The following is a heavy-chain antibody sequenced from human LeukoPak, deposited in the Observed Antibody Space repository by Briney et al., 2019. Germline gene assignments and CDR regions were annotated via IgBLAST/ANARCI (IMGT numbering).Heavy chain of an antibody. CDR3: ARRDDGNYVYDY. D-gene: IGHD4-17*01. CDR1: GYTFTSYA. V-gene: IGHV1-3*01. J-gene: IGHJ4*02. CDR2: INAGNGNT. Sequence: ASVKVSCKASGYTFTSYAMHWVRQAPGQRLEWMGWINAGNGNTKYSQKFQGRVTITRDTSASTAYMELSSLRSEDTAVYYCARRDDGNYVYDYWGQGTLVTVSS.